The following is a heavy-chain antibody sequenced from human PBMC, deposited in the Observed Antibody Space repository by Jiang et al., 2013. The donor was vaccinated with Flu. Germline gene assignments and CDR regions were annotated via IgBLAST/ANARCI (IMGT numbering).Heavy chain of an antibody. J-gene: IGHJ3*02. CDR1: GGTFSRYT. D-gene: IGHD4-23*01. CDR2: ITPFLGMS. V-gene: IGHV1-69*16. Sequence: SGAEVKKPGSSVKVSCKASGGTFSRYTINWVRQAPGQGLEWMGGITPFLGMSHYAQKFQGRVTITADESTNTAYMELSSLRSDDTALYYCADVLHDSDGDAYAFDMWGQGTMVTVSS. CDR3: ADVLHDSDGDAYAFDM.